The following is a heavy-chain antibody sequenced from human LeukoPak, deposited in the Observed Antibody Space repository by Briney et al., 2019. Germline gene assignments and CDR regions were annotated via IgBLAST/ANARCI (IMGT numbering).Heavy chain of an antibody. CDR2: ISGSGGST. CDR1: GFTFSSYA. D-gene: IGHD2-15*01. Sequence: PEGSLRLSCAASGFTFSSYAMSWVRQAPGKGLEWVSAISGSGGSTYYADSVKGRFTISRDNSKNTLYLQMNSLRAEDTAVYYCAKDPPRYCSGGSCYSGNWFDPWGQGTLVTVSS. J-gene: IGHJ5*02. V-gene: IGHV3-23*01. CDR3: AKDPPRYCSGGSCYSGNWFDP.